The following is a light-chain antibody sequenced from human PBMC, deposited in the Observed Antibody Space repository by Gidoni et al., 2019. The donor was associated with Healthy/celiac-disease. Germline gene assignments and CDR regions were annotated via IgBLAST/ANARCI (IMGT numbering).Light chain of an antibody. Sequence: DIQMTQSPSSLSASVGDRVTLTCPASQPISNYLNWYQQEPGKAPKLLTCAASILQREVPSRLSGSGSGTDLNRTISSLQTEDFATYYCQQSYSTPRCTFGQGTKLEIK. V-gene: IGKV1-39*01. J-gene: IGKJ2*02. CDR3: QQSYSTPRCT. CDR1: QPISNY. CDR2: AAS.